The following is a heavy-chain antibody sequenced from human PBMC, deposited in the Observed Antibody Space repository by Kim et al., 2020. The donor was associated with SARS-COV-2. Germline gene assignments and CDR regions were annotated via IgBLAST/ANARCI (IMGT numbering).Heavy chain of an antibody. CDR3: ARDFDDSSGYYYSD. J-gene: IGHJ4*02. Sequence: GGSLRLSCAASGFTFSSYGMHWVRQAPGKGLEWVAVIWYDGSNKYYADSVKGRFTISRDNSKNTLYLQMNSLRAEDTAVYYCARDFDDSSGYYYSDWGQGTLVTVSS. V-gene: IGHV3-33*01. CDR1: GFTFSSYG. D-gene: IGHD3-22*01. CDR2: IWYDGSNK.